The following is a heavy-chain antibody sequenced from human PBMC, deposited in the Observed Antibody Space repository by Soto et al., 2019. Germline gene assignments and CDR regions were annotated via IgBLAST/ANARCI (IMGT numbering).Heavy chain of an antibody. CDR1: GYTFTGYY. J-gene: IGHJ6*02. Sequence: ASVKVSCKASGYTFTGYYMHWVRQAPGQGLEWMGWINPNSGGTNYAQKFQGWVTMTRDTSISTAYMELSRLRSDDTAVYYCARDLIHYDILTGTAVTSRGMDVWGQGTTVTVS. V-gene: IGHV1-2*04. CDR3: ARDLIHYDILTGTAVTSRGMDV. D-gene: IGHD3-9*01. CDR2: INPNSGGT.